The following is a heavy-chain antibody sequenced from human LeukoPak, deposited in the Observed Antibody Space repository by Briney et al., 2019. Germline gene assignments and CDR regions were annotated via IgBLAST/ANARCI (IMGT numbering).Heavy chain of an antibody. V-gene: IGHV4-4*09. D-gene: IGHD2-15*01. Sequence: SETLSLICNVSGDSVSSGYWSWIRQSPGKGLEWIGFIQDSGIADYNPSLKSRLYMSVDISKSQFSLNLRSVTAADTAAYYCAGRGHRYSRDWGQGILVTISS. CDR3: AGRGHRYSRD. CDR1: GDSVSSGY. J-gene: IGHJ1*01. CDR2: IQDSGIA.